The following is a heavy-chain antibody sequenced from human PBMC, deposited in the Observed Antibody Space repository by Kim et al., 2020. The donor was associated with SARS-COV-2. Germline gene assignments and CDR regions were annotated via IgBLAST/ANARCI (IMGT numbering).Heavy chain of an antibody. CDR1: GGSISSGGYY. J-gene: IGHJ4*02. Sequence: SETLSLTCTVSGGSISSGGYYWSWIRQHPGKGLEWIGYIYYSGSTYYNPSLKSRVTISVDTSKNQFSLKLSSVTAADTAVYYCARARVSAMLVGGWFDYWGPGALCTVSP. D-gene: IGHD3-22*01. V-gene: IGHV4-31*03. CDR3: ARARVSAMLVGGWFDY. CDR2: IYYSGST.